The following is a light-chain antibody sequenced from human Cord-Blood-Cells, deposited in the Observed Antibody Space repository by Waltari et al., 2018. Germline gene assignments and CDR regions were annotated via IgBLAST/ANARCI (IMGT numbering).Light chain of an antibody. CDR2: DAS. V-gene: IGKV3-11*01. Sequence: EIVLTQSPATLSLSPGERATLSCRASQSVSSFLAWYQQKPGQAPRLLIYDASNRATGIPARFSGSGSGTDFTFTISSLEPEDFAVYYCQQSSKWPRTFGQGTKVEI. CDR3: QQSSKWPRT. CDR1: QSVSSF. J-gene: IGKJ1*01.